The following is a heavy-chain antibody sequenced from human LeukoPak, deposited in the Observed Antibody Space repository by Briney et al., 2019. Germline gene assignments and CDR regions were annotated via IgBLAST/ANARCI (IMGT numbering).Heavy chain of an antibody. Sequence: SETLSLTCSLSGDSISLYYWNWIRQPPGKGLEWIGYMSYSGSTNYNPSLKSRVTLSIDKSKNQLSLKLMYVTTADTALYFCARGRTTSGVPTPGGFDLWGQGTLVTVS. J-gene: IGHJ5*02. CDR2: MSYSGST. CDR3: ARGRTTSGVPTPGGFDL. D-gene: IGHD3-3*01. CDR1: GDSISLYY. V-gene: IGHV4-59*01.